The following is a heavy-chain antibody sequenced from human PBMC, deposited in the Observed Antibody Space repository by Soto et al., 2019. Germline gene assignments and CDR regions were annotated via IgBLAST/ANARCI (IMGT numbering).Heavy chain of an antibody. CDR2: VYRTGST. CDR1: GGSISTSNW. D-gene: IGHD6-13*01. V-gene: IGHV4-4*02. Sequence: SETLSLTCAVSGGSISTSNWWSWVRQPPGKGLEWIGEVYRTGSTTYDPSLESRLTISVDKSKNQFSLKLTSVTAADTAVYYCARARATIAAAAIFDCWGQGTLVTVSS. CDR3: ARARATIAAAAIFDC. J-gene: IGHJ4*02.